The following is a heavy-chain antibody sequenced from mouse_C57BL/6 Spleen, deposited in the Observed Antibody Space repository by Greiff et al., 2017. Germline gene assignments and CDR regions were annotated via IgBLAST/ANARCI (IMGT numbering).Heavy chain of an antibody. Sequence: QVQLQQSGAELVKPGASVKISCKASGYAFSSYWMNWVKQRPGQGLEWIGQIYPGDGDTNYNGKFKGKATLTADTSSSTAYMQLSSLTSEDSAVYCGAREIITTVVGGYFDVWGTGTTVTVSS. CDR2: IYPGDGDT. D-gene: IGHD1-1*01. CDR1: GYAFSSYW. CDR3: AREIITTVVGGYFDV. V-gene: IGHV1-80*01. J-gene: IGHJ1*03.